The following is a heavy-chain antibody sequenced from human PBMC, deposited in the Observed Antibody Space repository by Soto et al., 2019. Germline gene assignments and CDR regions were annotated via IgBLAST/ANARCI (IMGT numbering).Heavy chain of an antibody. J-gene: IGHJ4*01. Sequence: QVQLQESGPGLVKPSQTLSLTCTVSGASISSADYYWSWIRQPPGKGLEWIGYFHSSGATYKDPSLKSRVTISVDTSKNQISLKRDSVTAADTAIYYCASIWFGDFDYWGHGTLVTISS. CDR1: GASISSADYY. CDR2: FHSSGAT. CDR3: ASIWFGDFDY. D-gene: IGHD3-10*01. V-gene: IGHV4-30-4*01.